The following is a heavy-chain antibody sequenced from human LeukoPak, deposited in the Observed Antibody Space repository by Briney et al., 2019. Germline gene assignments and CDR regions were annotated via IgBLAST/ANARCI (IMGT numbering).Heavy chain of an antibody. CDR3: ARGYYDSSGYYGYANSFDY. J-gene: IGHJ4*02. Sequence: SGTLSLTCGVSGGSISSGGYYWSWIRQHPGKGLEWIGYIYYSGSTYYNPSLKSRVTISVDTSKNQFSLKLSSVTAADTAVYYCARGYYDSSGYYGYANSFDYWGQGTLVTVSS. D-gene: IGHD3-22*01. V-gene: IGHV4-31*11. CDR2: IYYSGST. CDR1: GGSISSGGYY.